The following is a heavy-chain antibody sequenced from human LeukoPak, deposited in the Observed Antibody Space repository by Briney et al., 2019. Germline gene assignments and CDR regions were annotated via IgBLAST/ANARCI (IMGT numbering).Heavy chain of an antibody. CDR1: GFTFENYG. CDR3: ARVAAIDHYSYMDV. D-gene: IGHD6-6*01. J-gene: IGHJ6*03. V-gene: IGHV3-20*04. Sequence: GGSLRLSCVAAGFTFENYGMTWVRQVPGKGLEWVSGINWNGGNTGHAESVRGRFTISRDDAKNSLYLQMNSLRAEDTALYYCARVAAIDHYSYMDVWGKGTTVTVSS. CDR2: INWNGGNT.